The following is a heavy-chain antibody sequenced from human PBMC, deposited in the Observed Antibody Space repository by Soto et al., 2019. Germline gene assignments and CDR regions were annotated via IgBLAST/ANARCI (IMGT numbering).Heavy chain of an antibody. CDR2: IIPILGIA. J-gene: IGHJ3*02. CDR3: AINPRHRGSSSWYSGDAFDI. CDR1: VGTFSSYT. V-gene: IGHV1-69*02. Sequence: SVTVSCKASVGTFSSYTISWVRQAPGQGLEWMGRIIPILGIANCAQKFQGRVTITADKSTSTAYMELSSLRSEDTAVYYCAINPRHRGSSSWYSGDAFDIWGQGTMVTVSS. D-gene: IGHD6-13*01.